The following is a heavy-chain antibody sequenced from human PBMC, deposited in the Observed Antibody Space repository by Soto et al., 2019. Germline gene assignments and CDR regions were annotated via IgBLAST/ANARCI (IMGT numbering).Heavy chain of an antibody. CDR2: ISGSGGST. J-gene: IGHJ4*02. V-gene: IGHV3-23*01. Sequence: GGSLRLSCAASGFTFSSYAMSWVRQAPGKGLEWVSAISGSGGSTYYADSVKGRFTISRDNSKNTLYLQMNSLRAEDTAVYYCAKPRGIVVVVAATNWGQGTLVTVSS. CDR3: AKPRGIVVVVAATN. D-gene: IGHD2-15*01. CDR1: GFTFSSYA.